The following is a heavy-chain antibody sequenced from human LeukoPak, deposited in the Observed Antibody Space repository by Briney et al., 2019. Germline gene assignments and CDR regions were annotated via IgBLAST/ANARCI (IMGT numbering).Heavy chain of an antibody. CDR2: ISSSGSTI. CDR1: GFTFSTYE. Sequence: GGSLRLSCAASGFTFSTYEMNWVRQAPGKGLEWVSYISSSGSTIYYADSVKGRFTISRDNAKNSLYLQMNSLRAEDTAVYYCARGTLNIPGEHGAFDYWGQGTLVTVSS. D-gene: IGHD1-14*01. J-gene: IGHJ4*02. CDR3: ARGTLNIPGEHGAFDY. V-gene: IGHV3-48*03.